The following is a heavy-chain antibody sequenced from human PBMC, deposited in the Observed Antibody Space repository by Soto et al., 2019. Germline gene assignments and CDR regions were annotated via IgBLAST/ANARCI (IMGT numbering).Heavy chain of an antibody. CDR3: AKAGRQQWLTNDY. Sequence: GGSLRLSCAASGFTFSSFTMNWVRQAPGKGLEWVSSISSSSGYIYYADSVKGRFTISRDNAKNSLYLQMNSLRAEDTAVYYWAKAGRQQWLTNDYWGQGTLVTVSS. CDR1: GFTFSSFT. J-gene: IGHJ4*02. V-gene: IGHV3-21*01. D-gene: IGHD6-19*01. CDR2: ISSSSGYI.